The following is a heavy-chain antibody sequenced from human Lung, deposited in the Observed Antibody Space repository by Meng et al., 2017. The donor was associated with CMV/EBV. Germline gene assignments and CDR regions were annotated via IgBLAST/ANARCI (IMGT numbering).Heavy chain of an antibody. Sequence: SCAASGFTFSSYTMDWVRQAPGKGLKWVSSISSSSSHIYYTDSVKGRFTISRDNAENSLYLQMNSLRAEDTAVYYCARDWGPFDFWGQGTLVTVSS. J-gene: IGHJ4*02. CDR2: ISSSSSHI. V-gene: IGHV3-21*01. CDR3: ARDWGPFDF. CDR1: GFTFSSYT. D-gene: IGHD3-16*01.